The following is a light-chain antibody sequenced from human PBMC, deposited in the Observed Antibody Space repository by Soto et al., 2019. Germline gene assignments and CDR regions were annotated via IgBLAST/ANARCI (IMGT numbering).Light chain of an antibody. CDR3: QQYGNSPPIT. V-gene: IGKV3-20*01. CDR2: GAS. J-gene: IGKJ4*01. Sequence: IVTTQSPAILSVPPAARSALSCRASQSVSSNLAWYQQKPGQAPRLLIYGASTRATGIPDRFSGSGSGTDFTLTISRLEPEDFAVYYCQQYGNSPPITFGGGTKVDIK. CDR1: QSVSSN.